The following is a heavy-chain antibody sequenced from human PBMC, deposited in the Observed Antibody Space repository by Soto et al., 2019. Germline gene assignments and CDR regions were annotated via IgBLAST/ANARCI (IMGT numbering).Heavy chain of an antibody. CDR3: AREGGQQLDHYYYYGMDV. CDR1: GFTFSSYW. Sequence: PGGSLRLSCAASGFTFSSYWMSWVRQAPGKGLEWVANIKQDGSEKYYVDSVKGRFTISRDNAKNSLYLQMNSLRAEDTAVYYCAREGGQQLDHYYYYGMDVWGQGTTVTVSS. CDR2: IKQDGSEK. J-gene: IGHJ6*02. V-gene: IGHV3-7*03. D-gene: IGHD6-13*01.